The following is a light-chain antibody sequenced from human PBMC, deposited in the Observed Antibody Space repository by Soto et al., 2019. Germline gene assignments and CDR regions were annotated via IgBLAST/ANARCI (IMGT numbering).Light chain of an antibody. CDR2: DNN. CDR1: GSNIGNNY. V-gene: IGLV1-51*01. Sequence: QSVLTQPPSVSAAPGQKGTISCSGSGSNIGNNYVSWYQQLPGPAPKLLIYDNNKRPSGIPDRFSGSKSGTSATLGITGLQTGDEADYYCGTWDSSLGAYVFGTGTKLTVL. J-gene: IGLJ1*01. CDR3: GTWDSSLGAYV.